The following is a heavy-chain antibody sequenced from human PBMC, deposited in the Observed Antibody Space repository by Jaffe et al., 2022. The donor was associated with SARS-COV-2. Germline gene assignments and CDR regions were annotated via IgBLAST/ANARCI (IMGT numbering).Heavy chain of an antibody. CDR3: AHRALGALEAQGAFDF. CDR2: ISWNDDK. CDR1: GFSLRTNGVG. J-gene: IGHJ3*01. V-gene: IGHV2-5*01. Sequence: QISLKESGPTLVKPTQTLTLTCTFSGFSLRTNGVGVAWIRQPPGKALQSLALISWNDDKRYSPSLKSRLTITKDTSKNQVVLAMTDMDPVDTATYYCAHRALGALEAQGAFDFWGPGTMVTVSS.